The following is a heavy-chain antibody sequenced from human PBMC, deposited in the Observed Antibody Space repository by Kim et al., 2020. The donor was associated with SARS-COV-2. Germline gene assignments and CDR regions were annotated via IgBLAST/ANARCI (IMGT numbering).Heavy chain of an antibody. V-gene: IGHV4-59*13. CDR2: IIYSGTT. Sequence: SETLSLTCTVSGGSISIYYWNWIRQPPGKGLEWMGDIIYSGTTNYNPSLKIRVTISMSTAKNQFSLTLSSVTATDTAAYFCSRGINSDRTPSRWFVPR. CDR1: GGSISIYY. J-gene: IGHJ5*02. D-gene: IGHD3-10*01. CDR3: SRGINSDRTPSRWFVP.